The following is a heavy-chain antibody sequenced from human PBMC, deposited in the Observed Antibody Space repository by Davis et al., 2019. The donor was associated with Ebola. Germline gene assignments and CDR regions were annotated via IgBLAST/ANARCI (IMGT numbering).Heavy chain of an antibody. D-gene: IGHD5-12*01. CDR3: AKDSEGYSGYVLYWYFDL. CDR1: GFTFSSYA. Sequence: PGGSLRLSCAASGFTFSSYAMSWVRQAPGKGLEWVSAISGSGGSTYYADSVRGRFTISRDNSKNRLYLQVNSLRAEDTAVYYCAKDSEGYSGYVLYWYFDLWGRGTLVTVSS. CDR2: ISGSGGST. J-gene: IGHJ2*01. V-gene: IGHV3-23*01.